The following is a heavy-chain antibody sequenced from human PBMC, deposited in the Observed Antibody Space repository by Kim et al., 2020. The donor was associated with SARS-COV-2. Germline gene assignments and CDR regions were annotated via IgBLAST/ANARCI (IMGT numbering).Heavy chain of an antibody. CDR2: IYTSGST. Sequence: SETLSLTCTVSGGSISSYYWSWIRQPAGKGLEWIGRIYTSGSTNYNPSLKSRVTMSVDTSKNQFSLKLSSVTAADTAVYYCAREGGEQWLPLYYFDYWGQGTLVTVSS. D-gene: IGHD6-19*01. CDR3: AREGGEQWLPLYYFDY. CDR1: GGSISSYY. V-gene: IGHV4-4*07. J-gene: IGHJ4*02.